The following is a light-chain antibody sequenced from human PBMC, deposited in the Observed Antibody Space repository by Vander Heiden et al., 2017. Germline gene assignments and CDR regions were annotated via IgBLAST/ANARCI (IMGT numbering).Light chain of an antibody. V-gene: IGLV1-40*01. J-gene: IGLJ2*01. CDR1: TFYFGAGND. Sequence: SVLTPPPLVTCAPGQTVTVSCTGSTFYFGAGNDLRWYQQLPGTAPNLLIYGDNKRPSGVPDRLSGSKSGTSASVTITGLQTEDEADYYCHAYDDSLSAVVFGGGTKLTVL. CDR3: HAYDDSLSAVV. CDR2: GDN.